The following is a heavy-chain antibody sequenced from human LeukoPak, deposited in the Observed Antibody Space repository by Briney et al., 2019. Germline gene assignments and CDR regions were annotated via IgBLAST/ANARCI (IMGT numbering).Heavy chain of an antibody. J-gene: IGHJ4*02. V-gene: IGHV3-9*01. Sequence: PGGSLRLSCAASGFTFDDYAMPWVRQAPGKGLEWVSGISWNSGSIGYADSAKGRFTISRDNAKNSLYLQMNSLRAEDTAVYYCARVIAVAGIAIDYWGQGTLVTVSS. CDR3: ARVIAVAGIAIDY. D-gene: IGHD6-19*01. CDR1: GFTFDDYA. CDR2: ISWNSGSI.